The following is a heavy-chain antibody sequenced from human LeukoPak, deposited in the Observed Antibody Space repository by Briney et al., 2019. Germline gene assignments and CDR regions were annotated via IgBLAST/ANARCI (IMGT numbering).Heavy chain of an antibody. D-gene: IGHD2-15*01. V-gene: IGHV3-30*02. CDR2: IRYDGSNK. J-gene: IGHJ4*02. CDR1: GFIFRCYG. CDR3: AKDLIRVMVVALDY. Sequence: GGSLRLSCAASGFIFRCYGMQWLRQAPGKGLEWVAFIRYDGSNKYYADSVKGRFTISRNNTNNTLYLQMNSLRAEDTAVYYCAKDLIRVMVVALDYWGQGTLVTVSS.